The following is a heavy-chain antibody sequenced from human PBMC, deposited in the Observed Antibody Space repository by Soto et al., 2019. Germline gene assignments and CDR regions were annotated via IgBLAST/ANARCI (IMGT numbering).Heavy chain of an antibody. V-gene: IGHV4-30-4*01. CDR2: IYYSGST. J-gene: IGHJ4*02. CDR1: GGSISSGDYY. CDR3: ARDGVDTAMVKPN. Sequence: SETLSLTCTVSGGSISSGDYYWSWIRQPPGKGLEWIGYIYYSGSTYHNPSLKSRITISVDTSKNQFSLKLSSVTAADTAVYYCARDGVDTAMVKPNWGQGTLVTVSS. D-gene: IGHD5-18*01.